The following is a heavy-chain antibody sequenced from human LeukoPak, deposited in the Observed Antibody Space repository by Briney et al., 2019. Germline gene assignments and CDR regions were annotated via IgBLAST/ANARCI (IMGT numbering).Heavy chain of an antibody. CDR3: ASPYLTGYNNLDAFDI. D-gene: IGHD3-9*01. J-gene: IGHJ3*02. Sequence: HPGGSLRLSCAASGFTFSSYAMHWVRQAPGKGLEYVSAISSNGGSTYYANSVKGRFTISRDNSKNTLYLQMGSLRAEDMAVYYCASPYLTGYNNLDAFDIWGQGTMVTVSS. V-gene: IGHV3-64*01. CDR1: GFTFSSYA. CDR2: ISSNGGST.